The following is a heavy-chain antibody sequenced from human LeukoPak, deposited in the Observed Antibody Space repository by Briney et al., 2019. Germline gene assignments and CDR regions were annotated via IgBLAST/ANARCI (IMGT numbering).Heavy chain of an antibody. D-gene: IGHD3-3*01. CDR2: ITGSGGST. V-gene: IGHV3-23*01. Sequence: GGSLRLSCAASGFTSSSYAMSWVRQAPGKGLEWVSAITGSGGSTYYADSVKGRFTIPRDNSKNTLYLQMNSLRAEDTAVYYCGLNLRFLEWLLHWGQGTLVTVSS. CDR1: GFTSSSYA. CDR3: GLNLRFLEWLLH. J-gene: IGHJ4*02.